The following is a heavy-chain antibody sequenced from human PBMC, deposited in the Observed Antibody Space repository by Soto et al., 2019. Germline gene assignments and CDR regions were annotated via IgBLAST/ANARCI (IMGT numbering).Heavy chain of an antibody. V-gene: IGHV3-64*01. D-gene: IGHD3-3*01. CDR3: SRVWSLRFLELLPTIYYYMDV. J-gene: IGHJ6*03. CDR2: ISSNGGST. Sequence: GGSLRLSCAASGFTFSSYAMHWVRQAPGKGLEYVSAISSNGGSTYYANSVKGRFTISRDNSKSTLYLQMGSLRAEDMAVYYCSRVWSLRFLELLPTIYYYMDVWGKGTTVPVSS. CDR1: GFTFSSYA.